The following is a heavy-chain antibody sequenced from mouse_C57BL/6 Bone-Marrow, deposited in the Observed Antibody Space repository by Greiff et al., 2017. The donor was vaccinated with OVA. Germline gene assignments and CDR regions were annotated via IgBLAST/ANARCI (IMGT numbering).Heavy chain of an antibody. CDR2: ISSGSSTI. V-gene: IGHV5-17*01. CDR1: GFTFSDYG. Sequence: EVQLVESGGGLVKPGGSLKLSCAASGFTFSDYGMNWVSQAPEKGLEWVAYISSGSSTIYYAEKVKGPFTISRNNAKNTLFLQITSLRSEDTSMYYCARKRTGAYWGQGTLVTVSA. J-gene: IGHJ3*01. CDR3: ARKRTGAY.